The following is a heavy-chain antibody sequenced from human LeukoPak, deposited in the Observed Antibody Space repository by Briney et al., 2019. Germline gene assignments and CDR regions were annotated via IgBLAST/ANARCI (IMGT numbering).Heavy chain of an antibody. Sequence: SETLSLTCTVSGGSTSSSSYYWGWIRQPPGKGLEWIGSIYYSGSTYYNPSLKSRVTISVDTSKNQFSLKLSSVTAADTAVYYCARLLSGSWFYYFDYWGQGTLVTVSS. CDR1: GGSTSSSSYY. CDR2: IYYSGST. CDR3: ARLLSGSWFYYFDY. J-gene: IGHJ4*02. V-gene: IGHV4-39*01. D-gene: IGHD6-13*01.